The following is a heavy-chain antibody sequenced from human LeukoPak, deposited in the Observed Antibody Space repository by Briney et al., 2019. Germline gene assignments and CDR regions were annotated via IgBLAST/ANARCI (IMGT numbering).Heavy chain of an antibody. Sequence: SETLSLTCAVYGGSFSGYYWSWIRQLPGKGLEWIGEINHSGSTNYNPSLKSRVTISVDTSKNQFSLKLSSVTAADTAVYYCARGRWGYYFDYWGQGTLVTVSS. D-gene: IGHD3-16*01. V-gene: IGHV4-34*01. J-gene: IGHJ4*02. CDR3: ARGRWGYYFDY. CDR2: INHSGST. CDR1: GGSFSGYY.